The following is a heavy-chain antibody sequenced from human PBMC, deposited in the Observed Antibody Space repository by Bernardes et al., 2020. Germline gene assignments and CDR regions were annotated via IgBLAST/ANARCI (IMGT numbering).Heavy chain of an antibody. CDR1: GGSVSSGSYY. V-gene: IGHV4-61*01. J-gene: IGHJ3*02. CDR2: IYYSGST. D-gene: IGHD3-3*01. CDR3: ARGRFLEYGGDAFDI. Sequence: SETLSLTCTVSGGSVSSGSYYWSWIRQPPGKGLEWIGYIYYSGSTNYNPSLKSRVTISVDTSKNQFSLKLSSVTAADTAVYYCARGRFLEYGGDAFDIWGQGTMVTVSS.